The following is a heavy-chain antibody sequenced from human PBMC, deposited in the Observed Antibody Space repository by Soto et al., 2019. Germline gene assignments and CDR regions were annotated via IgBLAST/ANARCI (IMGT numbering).Heavy chain of an antibody. D-gene: IGHD2-2*02. J-gene: IGHJ4*02. CDR1: GFTLSDYY. CDR2: ISSSSTI. Sequence: SLRLSCAASGFTLSDYYMNWVRQAPGKGLEWVSSISSSSTIYYADSVKGRFTISRDNAKNSLYLQMNSLRAEDTAVYYCARDGPFRYCSSTSCYTVDYWGQGTLVTVPS. CDR3: ARDGPFRYCSSTSCYTVDY. V-gene: IGHV3-11*04.